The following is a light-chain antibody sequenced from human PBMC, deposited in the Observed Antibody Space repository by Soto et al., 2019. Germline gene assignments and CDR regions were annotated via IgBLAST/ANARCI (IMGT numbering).Light chain of an antibody. CDR2: KSS. V-gene: IGKV1-5*03. CDR1: QSIGTW. CDR3: QQYNSYRT. J-gene: IGKJ1*01. Sequence: DIQMTHSPSTLSASVGDRVTITYRPSQSIGTWLAWYQQKPGKAPNLLIYKSSSLESGVPSRFSGSGAGTEITLTISCLQPDDFATYYCQQYNSYRTFGQGTKVDIK.